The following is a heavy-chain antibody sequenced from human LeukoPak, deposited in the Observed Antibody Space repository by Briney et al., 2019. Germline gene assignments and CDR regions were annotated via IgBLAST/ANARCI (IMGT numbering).Heavy chain of an antibody. V-gene: IGHV1-2*02. CDR3: ARDRTGTTSGWFDP. J-gene: IGHJ5*02. CDR2: INPNSGGT. CDR1: GYTFTGYY. D-gene: IGHD1-7*01. Sequence: ASVKVSCKASGYTFTGYYMHWVRQAAGQGLEWMGWINPNSGGTNYAQKFQGRVTMTRDTSISTAYMELSRLRSDDTAVYYCARDRTGTTSGWFDPWGQGTLVTVSS.